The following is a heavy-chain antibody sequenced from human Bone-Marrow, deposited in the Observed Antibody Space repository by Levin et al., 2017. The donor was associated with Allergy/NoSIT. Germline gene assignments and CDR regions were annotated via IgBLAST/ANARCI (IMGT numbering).Heavy chain of an antibody. CDR3: ARDECAWLGECYGMDV. D-gene: IGHD3-10*01. Sequence: LRLSCTVFGDSISGGTLYWSWIRQRPGKGLEWIGFIHHSGTAYYNPYLKSRLTMSLETSKSQFSLRMTSVTVADTAVYYCARDECAWLGECYGMDVWGQGTTVIVSS. J-gene: IGHJ6*02. V-gene: IGHV4-31*03. CDR2: IHHSGTA. CDR1: GDSISGGTLY.